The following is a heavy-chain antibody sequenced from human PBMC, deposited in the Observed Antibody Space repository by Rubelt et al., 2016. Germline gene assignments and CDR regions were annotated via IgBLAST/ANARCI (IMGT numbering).Heavy chain of an antibody. CDR1: GFTFSTYA. D-gene: IGHD3-16*02. CDR2: ISGGGGST. Sequence: EVQLLESGGGLVQPGGSLRLSCAASGFTFSTYAMSWVRQAPGKGLEWVSVISGGGGSTYYADSVKGRFTISRDNAKNTVFLQVNSLRAEDSAVYYCARDLEGDYAWEGYRYTGLGYWGQGTLVTVSS. J-gene: IGHJ4*02. CDR3: ARDLEGDYAWEGYRYTGLGY. V-gene: IGHV3-23*01.